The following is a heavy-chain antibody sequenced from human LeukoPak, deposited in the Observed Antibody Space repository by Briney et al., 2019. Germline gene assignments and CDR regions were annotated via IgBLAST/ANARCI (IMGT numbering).Heavy chain of an antibody. J-gene: IGHJ5*02. D-gene: IGHD3-22*01. CDR2: ISGSGGHT. CDR3: ARDLGQYYDTSDNWFDP. CDR1: GFTFTSYW. V-gene: IGHV3-23*01. Sequence: GGSLRLSCAASGFTFTSYWMSWVRQAPGKGLEWVSGISGSGGHTYYADSVKGRFTISRDNSKNTLNLQMNSLRAEDTAVYYCARDLGQYYDTSDNWFDPWGQGTLVTVSS.